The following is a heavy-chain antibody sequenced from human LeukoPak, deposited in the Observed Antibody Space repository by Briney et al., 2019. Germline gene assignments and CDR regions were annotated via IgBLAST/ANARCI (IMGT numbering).Heavy chain of an antibody. D-gene: IGHD4-17*01. CDR1: GGSISSGGYS. CDR2: IYHSGST. CDR3: ARATVTTSLLY. J-gene: IGHJ4*02. Sequence: PSQTLSLTCAVSGGSISSGGYSWSWIRQPPGKGLEWIGYIYHSGSTYYNPSLKSRVTISVDRSKNQFSLKRSSVTAEDTAVYYCARATVTTSLLYWGQGTLVTVSS. V-gene: IGHV4-30-2*01.